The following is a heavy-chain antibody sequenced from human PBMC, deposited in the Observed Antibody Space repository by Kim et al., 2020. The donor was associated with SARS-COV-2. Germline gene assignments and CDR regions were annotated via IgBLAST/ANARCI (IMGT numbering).Heavy chain of an antibody. CDR1: GFTVSSNY. D-gene: IGHD3-22*01. CDR2: IYSGGST. V-gene: IGHV3-66*02. J-gene: IGHJ5*02. Sequence: GGSLRLSCAASGFTVSSNYMSWVRQAPGKGLEWVSVIYSGGSTYYADSVKGRFTISRDNSKNTLYLQMNSLRAEDTAVYYCAREHVYYDSSGYYPYGTYLNQVKNWFDPWGQGTLVTVSS. CDR3: AREHVYYDSSGYYPYGTYLNQVKNWFDP.